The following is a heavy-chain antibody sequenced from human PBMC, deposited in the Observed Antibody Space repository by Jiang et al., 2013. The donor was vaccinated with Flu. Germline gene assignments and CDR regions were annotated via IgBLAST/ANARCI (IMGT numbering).Heavy chain of an antibody. Sequence: EVKEPGSSVKVSCKASGSTVSSFTITWVRQAPGQGLEWVGVIVPIFGTTKYAQKFQGRVTITADESTGTAYMELSSLRPEDTAVYYCARSVTRADAFNIWGQGTMITVSS. J-gene: IGHJ3*02. CDR2: IVPIFGTT. CDR1: GSTVSSFT. D-gene: IGHD3-16*02. V-gene: IGHV1-69*01. CDR3: ARSVTRADAFNI.